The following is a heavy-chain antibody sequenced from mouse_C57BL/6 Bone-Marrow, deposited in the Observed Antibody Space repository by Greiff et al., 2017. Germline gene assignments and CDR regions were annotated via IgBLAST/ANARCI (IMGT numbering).Heavy chain of an antibody. Sequence: EVKLMESGPGLVKPSRSLSLTCSVTGYSITSGYYWNWIRQFPGNKLEWMGYISYDGSNNYNPSLKNRISITRDTSKNQFFLKLNSVTTEDTATYYCAREMDYDGFDYWGQGTTLTVSS. V-gene: IGHV3-6*01. CDR2: ISYDGSN. CDR1: GYSITSGYY. D-gene: IGHD2-4*01. J-gene: IGHJ2*01. CDR3: AREMDYDGFDY.